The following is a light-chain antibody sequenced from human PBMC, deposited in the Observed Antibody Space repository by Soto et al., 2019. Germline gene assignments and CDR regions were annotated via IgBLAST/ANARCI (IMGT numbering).Light chain of an antibody. CDR1: QSVSSY. J-gene: IGKJ4*01. CDR3: QQSSNRHSKLT. V-gene: IGKV3-11*01. Sequence: EIVLTQSPATLSLSPGERATLSCRASQSVSSYLAWYQQKPGQAPRLLIYDASNRATGIPARFSGSGSGTDFTLTISSLEPEDFAVYDCQQSSNRHSKLTFRGGTKVEIK. CDR2: DAS.